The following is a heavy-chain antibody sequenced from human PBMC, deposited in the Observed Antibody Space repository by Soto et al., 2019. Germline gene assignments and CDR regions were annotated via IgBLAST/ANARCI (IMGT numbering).Heavy chain of an antibody. J-gene: IGHJ4*02. D-gene: IGHD5-12*01. CDR2: ISHGGST. V-gene: IGHV4-30-2*02. CDR1: RAAISSGGYS. CDR3: TAGGGLPRYY. Sequence: QLQLQESGSGLVKPSQTLSLTCAVSRAAISSGGYSWSWIRHPPGKGMEWIGYISHGGSTHYSPSLMSRVTISVDSSKNQFPLKLSSVTAEDTCVSYCTAGGGLPRYYWGKGSLVTVSS.